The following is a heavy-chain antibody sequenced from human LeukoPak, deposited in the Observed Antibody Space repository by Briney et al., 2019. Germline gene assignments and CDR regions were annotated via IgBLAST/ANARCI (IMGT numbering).Heavy chain of an antibody. CDR2: IYYSGST. J-gene: IGHJ2*01. CDR1: GGSISSGDYY. V-gene: IGHV4-30-4*01. D-gene: IGHD2-15*01. CDR3: ARGGKAAVRFDL. Sequence: PSGTLSLTCTVSGGSISSGDYYWSWIRQPPGEGLEWIGYIYYSGSTYYNTSLKSRVTISVDTSKNQFSLKLSSVTAADTAVYYCARGGKAAVRFDLWGRGTLVTVSS.